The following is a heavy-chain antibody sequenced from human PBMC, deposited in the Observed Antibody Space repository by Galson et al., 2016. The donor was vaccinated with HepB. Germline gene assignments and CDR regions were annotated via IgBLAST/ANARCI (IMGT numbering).Heavy chain of an antibody. CDR2: IYWDDEK. CDR1: GFSLSTGGVG. D-gene: IGHD3-10*01. V-gene: IGHV2-5*02. Sequence: PALVKPTQTLTLTCTCSGFSLSTGGVGVGWIRQPPGKALEWLALIYWDDEKRYRPSLKSRLTITKDTSRNQVVLTMTNLDPVDTGTYYCAHRGRVDTAGYYFDYWGQGTLVTVSS. J-gene: IGHJ4*02. CDR3: AHRGRVDTAGYYFDY.